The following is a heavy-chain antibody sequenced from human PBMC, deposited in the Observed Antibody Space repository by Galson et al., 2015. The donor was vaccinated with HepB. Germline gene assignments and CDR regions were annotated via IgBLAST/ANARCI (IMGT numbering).Heavy chain of an antibody. J-gene: IGHJ4*02. CDR1: GASITSYR. V-gene: IGHV4-59*01. Sequence: SETLSLTCTVSGASITSYRWSWIRQPPGKGLEWIGYRYYSESPNYSPSLKSRIAISVDTSKKQISLKLSSVTAADTALYYCAMLGGPAAIDYWGQGTLVTVSS. CDR3: AMLGGPAAIDY. CDR2: RYYSESP. D-gene: IGHD1-14*01.